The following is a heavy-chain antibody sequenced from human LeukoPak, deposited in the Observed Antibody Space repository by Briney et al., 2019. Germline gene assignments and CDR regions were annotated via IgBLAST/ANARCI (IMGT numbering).Heavy chain of an antibody. V-gene: IGHV3-30*18. CDR3: AKDQGYSYGRPDY. CDR1: GFTFSSYG. CDR2: ISYDGSNK. D-gene: IGHD5-18*01. J-gene: IGHJ4*02. Sequence: PEGSLRLSCAASGFTFSSYGMHWVRQAPGKGLEWVAVISYDGSNKYYADSVKGRFTISRDNSKNTLYLQMNSLREEDTAVYFCAKDQGYSYGRPDYWGQGTLVTVSS.